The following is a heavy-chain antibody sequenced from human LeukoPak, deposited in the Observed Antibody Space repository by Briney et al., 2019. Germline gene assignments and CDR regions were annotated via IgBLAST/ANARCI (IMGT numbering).Heavy chain of an antibody. CDR1: GFTFSSYA. D-gene: IGHD1-26*01. Sequence: GGSLRLSCAASGFTFSSYAMSWVRQAPGKGLEWVSTISGSGGSTYYADSVKGRFTISRDNSKSTLYLQMNSLRAEDTAVYYCAKKRGVGATAVTHFDYWGQGTLVTVSS. J-gene: IGHJ4*02. CDR2: ISGSGGST. CDR3: AKKRGVGATAVTHFDY. V-gene: IGHV3-23*01.